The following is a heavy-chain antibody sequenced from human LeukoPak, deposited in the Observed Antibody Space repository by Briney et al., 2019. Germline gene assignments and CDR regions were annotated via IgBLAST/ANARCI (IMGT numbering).Heavy chain of an antibody. D-gene: IGHD3-9*01. CDR1: GFTFTNYA. V-gene: IGHV3-23*01. CDR2: FTGSDGSS. Sequence: GTSLRLSCVASGFTFTNYAMSWVRKAPGKGLEWVSAFTGSDGSSYYADSVKGRFTISRDNSKNTLYLQVNSLRAEDTAVYYCAKWGDYDILTGYYVPDYWGQGTLVTVSS. CDR3: AKWGDYDILTGYYVPDY. J-gene: IGHJ4*02.